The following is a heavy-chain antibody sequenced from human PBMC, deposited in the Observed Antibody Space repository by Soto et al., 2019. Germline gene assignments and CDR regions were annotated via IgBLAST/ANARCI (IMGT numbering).Heavy chain of an antibody. J-gene: IGHJ5*02. CDR2: ISAYNGNT. D-gene: IGHD1-7*01. CDR1: GYTFTSYG. V-gene: IGHV1-18*01. CDR3: ARDEGYKWNYGGSWFDP. Sequence: QVQLVQSGAEVKKPGASVKFSCKASGYTFTSYGISWVRQAPGQGLEWMGWISAYNGNTNYAQKLQGRVTMTTDTSTSTAYMELRSLRSDDTAVYYCARDEGYKWNYGGSWFDPWGQGTLVTVSS.